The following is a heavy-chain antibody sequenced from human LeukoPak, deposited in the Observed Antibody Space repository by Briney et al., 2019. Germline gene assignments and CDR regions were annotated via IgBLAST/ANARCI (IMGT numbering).Heavy chain of an antibody. CDR1: GYSISSGYY. CDR2: IYHSGST. J-gene: IGHJ5*02. D-gene: IGHD3-3*01. V-gene: IGHV4-38-2*02. Sequence: PSETLSLTCTVSGYSISSGYYWGWIRQPPGKGLEWIGCIYHSGSTYYNPSLKSRVTISVDTSKNPFSLKLSSVTAADTAVYYCARAPDDSTIFRVTPYNWFDPWGQGTLVTVSS. CDR3: ARAPDDSTIFRVTPYNWFDP.